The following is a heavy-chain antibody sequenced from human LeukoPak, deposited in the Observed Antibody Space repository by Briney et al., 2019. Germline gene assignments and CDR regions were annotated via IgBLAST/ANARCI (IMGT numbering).Heavy chain of an antibody. Sequence: GASVKVSCKASGYTFTGYYMHWVRQAPGQGLEWMGWINPNSGGTNYAQKFQGWVTMTRDTSISTAYMELSRLRSDDTAVYYCASSYCGGDYLSCPLDYWGQGTLVTVSS. CDR3: ASSYCGGDYLSCPLDY. CDR2: INPNSGGT. CDR1: GYTFTGYY. V-gene: IGHV1-2*04. J-gene: IGHJ4*02. D-gene: IGHD2-21*02.